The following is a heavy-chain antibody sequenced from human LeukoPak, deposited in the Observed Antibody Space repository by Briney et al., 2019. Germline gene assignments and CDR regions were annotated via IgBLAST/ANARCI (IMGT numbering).Heavy chain of an antibody. V-gene: IGHV3-7*01. CDR1: GFTFTTYW. Sequence: PGGSLRLSCTASGFTFTTYWMSWVRPAPGKGLEWVAKINQDGSEKDYVDSVKGRFTISRDNAKNSVYVQMNSLRPEDTAVYYCATGARGKNWGQGTLVTLPS. CDR2: INQDGSEK. CDR3: ATGARGKN. J-gene: IGHJ4*02.